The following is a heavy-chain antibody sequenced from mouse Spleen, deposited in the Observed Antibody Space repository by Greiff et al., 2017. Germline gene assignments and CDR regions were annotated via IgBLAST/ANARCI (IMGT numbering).Heavy chain of an antibody. CDR1: GYSITSGYY. CDR2: ISYDGSN. D-gene: IGHD2-4*01. J-gene: IGHJ2*01. V-gene: IGHV3-6*01. CDR3: ARDIYYDYDFDY. Sequence: EVKLLESGPGLVKPSQSLSLTCSVTGYSITSGYYWNWIRQFPGNKLEWMGYISYDGSNNYNPSLKNRISITRDTSKNQFFLKLNSVTTEDTATYYCARDIYYDYDFDYWGQGTTLTVSS.